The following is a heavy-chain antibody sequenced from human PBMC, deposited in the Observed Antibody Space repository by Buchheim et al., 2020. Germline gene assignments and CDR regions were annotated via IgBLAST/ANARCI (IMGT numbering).Heavy chain of an antibody. CDR3: ARLWDVVVPAARYNWFDP. CDR1: GYSFTSFW. V-gene: IGHV5-51*03. CDR2: IYPGDSDT. D-gene: IGHD2-2*01. J-gene: IGHJ5*02. Sequence: EVQLVQSGAEVKKPGDSLKISCQVSGYSFTSFWIGWVRQMPGRGLEWMGIIYPGDSDTRYSPSFQGQVTISADKSISPAYLQWSSLKASDTAMYYCARLWDVVVPAARYNWFDPWGQGTL.